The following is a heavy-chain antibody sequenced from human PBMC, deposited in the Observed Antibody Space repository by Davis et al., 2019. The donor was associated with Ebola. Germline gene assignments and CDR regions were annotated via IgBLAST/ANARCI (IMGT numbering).Heavy chain of an antibody. J-gene: IGHJ6*03. CDR3: ARDPIGYAYYYYYYYMDV. V-gene: IGHV1-46*01. D-gene: IGHD2-2*01. CDR2: INPSGGST. Sequence: ASVKVSCKASGYTFTSYYMHWVRQAPGQGLEWMGIINPSGGSTSYAQKFQGRVTMTRDTSTSTVYMELSSLRSEDTAVYYCARDPIGYAYYYYYYYMDVWGKGTTVTVSS. CDR1: GYTFTSYY.